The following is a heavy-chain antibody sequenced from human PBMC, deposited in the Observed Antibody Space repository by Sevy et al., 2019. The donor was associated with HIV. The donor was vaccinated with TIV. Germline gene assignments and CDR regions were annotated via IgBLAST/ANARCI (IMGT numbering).Heavy chain of an antibody. CDR1: VFTFSSYG. CDR3: AKDMDYRDSSGFPLTFDY. D-gene: IGHD3-22*01. J-gene: IGHJ4*02. Sequence: GGSLRLSCAASVFTFSSYGMHWVRQAPGKGLEWVTFISYDGSNKYYADSVKGRFTISRDSSKNTVHLQINSLRTEDTAVYYCAKDMDYRDSSGFPLTFDYWGQGTLVTVSS. CDR2: ISYDGSNK. V-gene: IGHV3-30*18.